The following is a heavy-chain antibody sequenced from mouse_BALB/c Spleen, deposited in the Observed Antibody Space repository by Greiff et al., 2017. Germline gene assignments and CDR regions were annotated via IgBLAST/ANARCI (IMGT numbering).Heavy chain of an antibody. Sequence: VMLVESGPGLVAPSQSLSITCTVSGFSLTGSGVNWVRQPPGKGLEWLGMIWGDGSTDYNAALKSRLSISKDNSKSQVYLKMHSRQTDDTARYYCARSRGTGPFDYWGQGTTLTVSS. CDR1: GFSLTGSG. CDR2: IWGDGST. J-gene: IGHJ2*01. V-gene: IGHV2-6-7*01. CDR3: ARSRGTGPFDY. D-gene: IGHD4-1*01.